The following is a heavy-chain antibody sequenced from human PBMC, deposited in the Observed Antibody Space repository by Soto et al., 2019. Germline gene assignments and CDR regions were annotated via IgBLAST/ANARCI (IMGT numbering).Heavy chain of an antibody. CDR3: SRRTSGWYFDY. CDR1: GFTFSSYA. CDR2: ISGSGDST. Sequence: PGGSLRLSCAASGFTFSSYAMSWVRQAPGKGLEWVSVISGSGDSTYYADSVKGRFTISRDNSKNTLYLQMNSLRAEDTAVYYCSRRTSGWYFDYWGQGTLVTVSS. J-gene: IGHJ4*02. V-gene: IGHV3-23*01. D-gene: IGHD6-19*01.